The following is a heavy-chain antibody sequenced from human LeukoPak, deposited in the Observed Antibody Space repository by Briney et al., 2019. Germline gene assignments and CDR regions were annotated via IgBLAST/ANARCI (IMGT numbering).Heavy chain of an antibody. CDR2: IDPNSGGT. V-gene: IGHV1-2*02. D-gene: IGHD2-2*01. Sequence: ASVTVSFKASVYTFTGYYIHWVRQAAGQGLDWMGWIDPNSGGTDYAQKFQGRVNMTRGTSIRTAYMDLSRLRSDDTAVYYCARVGYSSSASDYWGQASLVSVSS. CDR1: VYTFTGYY. CDR3: ARVGYSSSASDY. J-gene: IGHJ4*02.